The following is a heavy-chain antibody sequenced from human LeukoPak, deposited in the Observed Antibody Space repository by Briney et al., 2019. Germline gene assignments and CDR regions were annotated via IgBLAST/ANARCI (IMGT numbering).Heavy chain of an antibody. CDR1: GGSFSGYY. D-gene: IGHD6-19*01. CDR3: ARRVGQWLVYYFDY. V-gene: IGHV4-34*01. J-gene: IGHJ4*02. Sequence: SETLSLTCAVYGGSFSGYYWSWIRQPPGKGLEWIGEINHSGSTNYNPSLKSRVTISVDTSKNQFSLKLSSVTAADTAVYYCARRVGQWLVYYFDYWGQGTLVTVSS. CDR2: INHSGST.